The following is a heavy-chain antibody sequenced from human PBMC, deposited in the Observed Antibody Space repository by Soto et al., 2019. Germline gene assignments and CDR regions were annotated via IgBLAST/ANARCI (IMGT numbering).Heavy chain of an antibody. D-gene: IGHD3-22*01. Sequence: GGSLRLSCAASGFTFSSYAMSWVRQAPGKGLEWVSAISGSGGSTYYADSVKGRFTISRDNSKNTLYLQMNSLRAEDTAVYYCAKDQERYYDSSGYSQSFDYWGQGTLVTVSS. CDR2: ISGSGGST. CDR1: GFTFSSYA. V-gene: IGHV3-23*01. CDR3: AKDQERYYDSSGYSQSFDY. J-gene: IGHJ4*02.